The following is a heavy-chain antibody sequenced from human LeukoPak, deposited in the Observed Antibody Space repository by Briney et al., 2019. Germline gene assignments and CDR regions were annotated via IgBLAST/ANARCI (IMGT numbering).Heavy chain of an antibody. CDR1: GGTFSSYA. CDR2: IIPIFGTA. V-gene: IGHV1-69*13. CDR3: ASTYSSSWYPSDYYYYYMDV. J-gene: IGHJ6*03. Sequence: ASVKVSCKASGGTFSSYAISWVRQAPGQGLDWMGGIIPIFGTANYAQKFQGRVTITADESTSTAYMELSSLRSEDTAVYYCASTYSSSWYPSDYYYYYMDVWGKGTTVTISS. D-gene: IGHD6-13*01.